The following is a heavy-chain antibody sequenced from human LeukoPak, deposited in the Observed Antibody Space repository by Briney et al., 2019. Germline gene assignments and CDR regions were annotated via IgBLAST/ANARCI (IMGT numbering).Heavy chain of an antibody. V-gene: IGHV4-59*01. J-gene: IGHJ3*02. CDR1: GVSISSYY. Sequence: SETPSLTRTVSGVSISSYYWSWIRQPPGKGLEWIGDIYYSGSINYNPSLMSRVTTSVDTTNNQFPLKLSSVTAADTAVYYCARDRQEYYDFRGAFDIWGQGTMVTVSS. CDR2: IYYSGSI. D-gene: IGHD3-3*01. CDR3: ARDRQEYYDFRGAFDI.